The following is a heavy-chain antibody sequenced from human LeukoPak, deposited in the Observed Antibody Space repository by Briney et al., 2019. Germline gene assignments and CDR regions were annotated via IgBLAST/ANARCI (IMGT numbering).Heavy chain of an antibody. D-gene: IGHD6-6*01. CDR2: ISPTGSTT. CDR3: ARGPNSNWSGLDF. V-gene: IGHV3-74*01. J-gene: IGHJ4*02. CDR1: GFSFSGHW. Sequence: GGSLRLSCTASGFSFSGHWMHWARQLPGKGLVWVSRISPTGSTTSYADSVKGRFTVARDNAKKTLYLQVNNLRAEDTAVYYCARGPNSNWSGLDFWGQGNLLTVSS.